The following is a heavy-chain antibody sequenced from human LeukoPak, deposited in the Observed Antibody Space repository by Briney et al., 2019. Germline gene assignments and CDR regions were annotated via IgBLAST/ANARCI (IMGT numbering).Heavy chain of an antibody. D-gene: IGHD3-10*01. V-gene: IGHV4-59*12. J-gene: IGHJ3*02. CDR2: IYYSGST. Sequence: SETLSLTCTVSGGSISSYYWSWIRQPPGKGLEWIGYIYYSGSTNYNPSLKSRVTISVDTSKNQLSLKLSSVTAADTAVYYCARELRYGSGYNAFDIWGQGTMVTVSS. CDR1: GGSISSYY. CDR3: ARELRYGSGYNAFDI.